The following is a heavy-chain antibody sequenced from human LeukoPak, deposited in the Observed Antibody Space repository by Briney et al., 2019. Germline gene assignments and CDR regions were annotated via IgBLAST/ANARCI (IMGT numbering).Heavy chain of an antibody. CDR1: GYSFTSYW. CDR3: ARHDHSGYDSYYFDY. J-gene: IGHJ4*02. V-gene: IGHV5-51*01. D-gene: IGHD5-12*01. CDR2: IYPGDSDT. Sequence: GESLKISCKGSGYSFTSYWIGWVRQMPGKGLEWMGIIYPGDSDTRYSPSFQGQVTISADKSISTAYLQWSSLKASDTAMYYCARHDHSGYDSYYFDYWGQGTLVTVSS.